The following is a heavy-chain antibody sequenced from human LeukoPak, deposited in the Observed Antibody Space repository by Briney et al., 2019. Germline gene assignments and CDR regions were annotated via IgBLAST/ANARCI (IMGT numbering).Heavy chain of an antibody. D-gene: IGHD3-16*01. CDR2: IWNDGTYK. CDR1: GFSFSNYG. V-gene: IGHV3-33*06. J-gene: IGHJ4*02. CDR3: AKPTRGSGGSILIDY. Sequence: GGSLRLSCATSGFSFSNYGMHWVRQAPGKGLEWVAVIWNDGTYKYYADSVKGRFTVSRDNSKNTLYLQMNSLRVEDTAVYYCAKPTRGSGGSILIDYWGQGTLVTVSS.